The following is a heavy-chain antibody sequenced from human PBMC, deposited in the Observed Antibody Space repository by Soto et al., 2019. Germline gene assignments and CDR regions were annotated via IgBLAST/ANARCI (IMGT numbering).Heavy chain of an antibody. CDR1: GGSISSYY. D-gene: IGHD5-18*01. Sequence: PSETLSLTCTVSGGSISSYYWSWIRQPPGKGLEWIGYIYYIGSTYYNPSLKSRVTISVDTSKNQFSLKLSSVTAADTAVYYCARESNGYVGWFDPWGQGTLVTVSS. CDR3: ARESNGYVGWFDP. J-gene: IGHJ5*02. V-gene: IGHV4-59*12. CDR2: IYYIGST.